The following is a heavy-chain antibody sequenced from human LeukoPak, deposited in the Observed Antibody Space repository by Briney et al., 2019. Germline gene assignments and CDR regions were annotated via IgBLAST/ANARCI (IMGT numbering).Heavy chain of an antibody. D-gene: IGHD6-13*01. J-gene: IGHJ4*02. CDR3: ARLSDAAGVDY. V-gene: IGHV5-51*01. CDR2: IYPGDSDN. CDR1: GYRFTSYW. Sequence: GESLKISCQGSGYRFTSYWIGWARLMPGKGVEWMGIIYPGDSDNRNSTYFQGQDTISTDKSITTAYLQWRSLKASDTAMYYCARLSDAAGVDYWGQGTLVTVSS.